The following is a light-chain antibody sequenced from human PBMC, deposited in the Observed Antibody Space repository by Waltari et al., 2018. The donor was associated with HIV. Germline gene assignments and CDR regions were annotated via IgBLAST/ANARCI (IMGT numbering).Light chain of an antibody. J-gene: IGLJ2*01. CDR1: AGPVTSKNY. CDR3: LLFFGATRI. Sequence: QAAVTQEPSMTVSPGGTIILTCGSSAGPVTSKNYAYWFQQKPGQAPTTLIFYSTKRHSWTSARLSGFLLVDKAVFTLSGALSEDEAFYYCLLFFGATRIFGGGTMVTV. V-gene: IGLV7-46*01. CDR2: YST.